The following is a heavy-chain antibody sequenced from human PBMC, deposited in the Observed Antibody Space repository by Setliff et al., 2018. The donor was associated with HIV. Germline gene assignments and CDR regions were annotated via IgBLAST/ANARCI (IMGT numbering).Heavy chain of an antibody. V-gene: IGHV4-39*01. CDR1: GGSISSTSYY. CDR2: ISSSGNT. Sequence: SETLSLTCTVSGGSISSTSYYWGWIRQPPGTGLEWIGSISSSGNTYYNPSLKSRVTTSVDTPKNQFSLKLNSVTAADTAVYYCLGYHSGTWALDYWSQGTLVTVSS. D-gene: IGHD3-10*01. J-gene: IGHJ4*02. CDR3: LGYHSGTWALDY.